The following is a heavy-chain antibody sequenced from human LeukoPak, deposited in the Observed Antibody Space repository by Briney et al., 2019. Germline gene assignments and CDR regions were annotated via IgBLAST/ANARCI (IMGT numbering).Heavy chain of an antibody. V-gene: IGHV3-21*01. D-gene: IGHD6-13*01. Sequence: GGSLRLSCAASGFTFSSYSMNWVRQAPGKGLEWVSSISGSSSYIYYADSVKGRFTISRDNAKNSLYLQMNSLRAEDTAVYYCASTSLAAAGTAPWGQGTLVTVSS. CDR2: ISGSSSYI. J-gene: IGHJ5*02. CDR1: GFTFSSYS. CDR3: ASTSLAAAGTAP.